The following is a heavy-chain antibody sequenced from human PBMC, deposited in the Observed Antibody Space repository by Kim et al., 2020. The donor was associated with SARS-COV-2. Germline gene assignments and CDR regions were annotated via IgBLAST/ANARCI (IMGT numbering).Heavy chain of an antibody. J-gene: IGHJ5*02. CDR3: ARGAQHYDILTVGGLDP. V-gene: IGHV4-34*01. D-gene: IGHD3-9*01. CDR2: INHSGST. Sequence: SETLSLTCAVYGGSFSGYYWSWIRQPPGKGLEWIGEINHSGSTNYNPSLKSRVTISVDTSKNQFSLKLSSVTAADTAVYYCARGAQHYDILTVGGLDPWGQGTLVTVSS. CDR1: GGSFSGYY.